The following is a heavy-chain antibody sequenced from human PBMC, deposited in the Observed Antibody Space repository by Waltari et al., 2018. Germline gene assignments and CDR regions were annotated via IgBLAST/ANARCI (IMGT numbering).Heavy chain of an antibody. CDR1: GFSISDNY. J-gene: IGHJ5*02. D-gene: IGHD4-4*01. Sequence: EVQLVESGGGLIQPGGSLRLSCAASGFSISDNYMSWVRQGPGKGLEWVSFINSGGTTYYADSGKGRFTISRDNSKNTVYLQMNSLRAEDTAMYYCARDSKFDPWGQGTLVTVSS. V-gene: IGHV3-53*01. CDR3: ARDSKFDP. CDR2: INSGGTT.